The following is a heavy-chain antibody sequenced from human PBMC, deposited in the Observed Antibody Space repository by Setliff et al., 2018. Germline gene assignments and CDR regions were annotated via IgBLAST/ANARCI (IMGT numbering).Heavy chain of an antibody. Sequence: GGSLRLSCAASGFTFDDYAMHWVRQAPGKGLEWVSGISWNSGSIGYADSVKGRFTISRDNSKNTLYLQMNSLRAEDTAVYYCAKAGGYCSGGSCYPIGYYFDYWGQGTLVTVSS. D-gene: IGHD2-15*01. J-gene: IGHJ4*02. V-gene: IGHV3-9*01. CDR1: GFTFDDYA. CDR3: AKAGGYCSGGSCYPIGYYFDY. CDR2: ISWNSGSI.